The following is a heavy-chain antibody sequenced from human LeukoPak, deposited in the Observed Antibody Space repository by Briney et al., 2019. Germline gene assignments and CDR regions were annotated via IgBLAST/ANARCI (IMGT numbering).Heavy chain of an antibody. V-gene: IGHV3-48*01. D-gene: IGHD4-17*01. CDR1: GFTFSSYS. CDR2: ISSSSTI. Sequence: PGGSLRLSCAASGFTFSSYSMNWVRQAPGKGLEWVSYISSSSTIYYADSVKGRFTISRDNAKNSLYLQMNSLRAEDTAVYYCARDYGDYATSYYYYYYMDVWGQGSLVTVSS. J-gene: IGHJ6*03. CDR3: ARDYGDYATSYYYYYYMDV.